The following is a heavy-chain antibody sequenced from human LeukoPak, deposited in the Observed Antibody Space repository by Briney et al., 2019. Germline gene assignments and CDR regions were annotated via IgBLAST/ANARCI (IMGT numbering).Heavy chain of an antibody. J-gene: IGHJ4*02. CDR2: IWHDGSHK. V-gene: IGHV3-33*01. CDR3: AREIFGSGSYPEF. CDR1: GFSFHTYA. Sequence: QPGGCLRLSCAASGFSFHTYAMHCVRDAPGRGLEWVALIWHDGSHKLYSNSVRGQFTNSRDNSKNSVFLQMNNLRPDDTAVYYCAREIFGSGSYPEFCGQGSLVTVSS. D-gene: IGHD3-10*01.